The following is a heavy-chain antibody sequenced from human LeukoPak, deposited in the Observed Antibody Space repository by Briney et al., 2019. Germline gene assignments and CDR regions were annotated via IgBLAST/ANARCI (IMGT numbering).Heavy chain of an antibody. V-gene: IGHV3-74*01. D-gene: IGHD2-21*02. CDR3: VRGTSRENGYGGDDPY. CDR2: ISTDGSSR. J-gene: IGHJ4*02. CDR1: GFTFSTYW. Sequence: PGGSLRLSCAGSGFTFSTYWMHWVRQAPGKGLVWVSRISTDGSSRSYADSVKGRFTISRDNAKNTLFLQMDSLRAEDTVVYYCVRGTSRENGYGGDDPYWGQGTLVIVSS.